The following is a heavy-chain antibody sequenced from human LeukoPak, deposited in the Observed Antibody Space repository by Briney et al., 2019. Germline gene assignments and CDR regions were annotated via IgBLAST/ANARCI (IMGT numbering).Heavy chain of an antibody. J-gene: IGHJ4*02. CDR1: GGSISSYY. V-gene: IGHV4-59*01. CDR3: ARGRSMVRGVIWNY. Sequence: SETLSLTCTVSGGSISSYYWSWIRQPPGKGLEWIGYIYYSRSTNYNPSLKSRVTISVDTSKNQFSLKLSSVTAADTAVYYCARGRSMVRGVIWNYWGQGTLVTVSS. D-gene: IGHD3-10*01. CDR2: IYYSRST.